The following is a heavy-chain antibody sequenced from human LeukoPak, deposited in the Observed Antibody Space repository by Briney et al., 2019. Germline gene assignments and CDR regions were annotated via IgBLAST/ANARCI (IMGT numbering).Heavy chain of an antibody. CDR2: IKQDGSEK. Sequence: GGSLRLSCAASGFTFSSYWMSWVRQAPGKGLEWVANIKQDGSEKYYVDSVKGRFTISRDNANNSLYLQMNTLRAEDTAVYHCATDLQPFDYWGQGTLVTVSS. J-gene: IGHJ4*02. V-gene: IGHV3-7*04. CDR1: GFTFSSYW. CDR3: ATDLQPFDY. D-gene: IGHD2-2*01.